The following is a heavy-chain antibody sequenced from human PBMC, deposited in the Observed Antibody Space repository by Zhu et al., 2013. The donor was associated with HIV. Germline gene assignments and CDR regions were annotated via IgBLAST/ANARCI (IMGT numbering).Heavy chain of an antibody. CDR1: GFTVSSNY. Sequence: EVQLVESGGGLIQPGGSLRLSCAASGFTVSSNYMSWVRQAPGKGLEWVSVIYSGGSTYYADSVKGRFTISRDNSKNTLYLQMNSLRAEDTAVYYCARDRYYYDSSGPETDYWGQGTLVTVSS. J-gene: IGHJ4*02. D-gene: IGHD3-22*01. CDR3: ARDRYYYDSSGPETDY. CDR2: IYSGGST. V-gene: IGHV3-53*01.